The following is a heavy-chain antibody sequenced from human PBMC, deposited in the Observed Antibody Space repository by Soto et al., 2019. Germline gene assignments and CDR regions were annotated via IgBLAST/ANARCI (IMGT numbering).Heavy chain of an antibody. V-gene: IGHV1-69*12. CDR3: AGGNHEWLQLWYFDL. CDR1: GGTFSSYT. Sequence: QVQLVQSGAEVKKPGSSVTVSCKASGGTFSSYTISWVRQAPGQGLEWMGGIIPIFGTANYAQKFQGRVTSTADDSTSTAYMEGGSLRSEDAAVDYGAGGNHEWLQLWYFDLWGRGTLVTVSS. J-gene: IGHJ2*01. D-gene: IGHD5-12*01. CDR2: IIPIFGTA.